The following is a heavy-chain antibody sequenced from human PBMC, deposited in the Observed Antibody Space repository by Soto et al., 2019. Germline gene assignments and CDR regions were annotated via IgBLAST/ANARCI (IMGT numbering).Heavy chain of an antibody. D-gene: IGHD3-22*01. Sequence: SETLSLTCAVYGGSFSGYYWSRIRQPPGKGLEWIGEINHSGSTNYNPSLKSRVTISVDTSKNQFSLKLSSVTAADTAVYYCAREGYYYDSSGYYRVFDYWGQGTLVTVSS. CDR1: GGSFSGYY. V-gene: IGHV4-34*01. J-gene: IGHJ4*02. CDR3: AREGYYYDSSGYYRVFDY. CDR2: INHSGST.